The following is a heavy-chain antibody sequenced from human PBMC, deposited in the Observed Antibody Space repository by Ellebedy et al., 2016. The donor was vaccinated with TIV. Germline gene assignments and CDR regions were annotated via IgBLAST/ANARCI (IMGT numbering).Heavy chain of an antibody. CDR3: AKPFTSSEPPPIRAIDY. V-gene: IGHV3-23*01. J-gene: IGHJ4*02. CDR1: GFTFSSYW. D-gene: IGHD6-6*01. CDR2: ISGSGGST. Sequence: GESLKISXAASGFTFSSYWMHWVRQAPGKGLEWVSAISGSGGSTYYADSVKGRFTISRDNSKNTLYLQMNSLRAEDTAVYYCAKPFTSSEPPPIRAIDYWGQGTLVTVSS.